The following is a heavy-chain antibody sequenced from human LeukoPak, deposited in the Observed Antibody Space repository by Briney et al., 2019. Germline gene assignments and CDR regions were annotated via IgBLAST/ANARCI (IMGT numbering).Heavy chain of an antibody. D-gene: IGHD5-12*01. CDR3: TRDSGYDNPFDY. Sequence: GGSLRLSCAASGFTFSGSAMHWVRQASGKGLGWVGRIRSKANSYATAYAASVKGRFTISRDDSKNTAYLQMNSLKTEDTAVYYCTRDSGYDNPFDYWGQGTLVTVSS. CDR1: GFTFSGSA. J-gene: IGHJ4*02. CDR2: IRSKANSYAT. V-gene: IGHV3-73*01.